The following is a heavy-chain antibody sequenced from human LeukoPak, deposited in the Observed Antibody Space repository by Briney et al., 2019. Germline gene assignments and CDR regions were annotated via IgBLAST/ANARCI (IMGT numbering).Heavy chain of an antibody. CDR2: ISAYNGNT. D-gene: IGHD2-15*01. J-gene: IGHJ4*02. CDR3: AREHGGSHPFDY. Sequence: ASVKVSCKASGYTFTNYVISWVRQAPGQGLEWMGWISAYNGNTNYAQKVQGRVTLTTDTSTSTAYMELRSLRSDDTAIYYCAREHGGSHPFDYWGQGTLVTVSS. CDR1: GYTFTNYV. V-gene: IGHV1-18*01.